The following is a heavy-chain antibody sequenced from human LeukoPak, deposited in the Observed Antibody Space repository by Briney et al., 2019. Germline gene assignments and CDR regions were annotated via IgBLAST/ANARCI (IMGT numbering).Heavy chain of an antibody. J-gene: IGHJ6*04. CDR1: GFTFSSYG. D-gene: IGHD2-2*01. CDR2: ISYDGSNK. V-gene: IGHV3-30*03. Sequence: GGSLRLSCGASGFTFSSYGMHWVRQAPDKGLEWVAVISYDGSNKYYADSVKGRFTISRDNAKNSLYLQMNSLRAEDTAVYYCARDLCSTSCYYYYYGMDVWGKGTTVTVSS. CDR3: ARDLCSTSCYYYYYGMDV.